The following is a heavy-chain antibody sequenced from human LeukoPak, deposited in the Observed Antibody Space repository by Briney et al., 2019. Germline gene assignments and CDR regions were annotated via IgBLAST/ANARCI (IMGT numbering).Heavy chain of an antibody. CDR1: GGSISSSSYY. CDR2: IYYSGST. V-gene: IGHV4-39*01. D-gene: IGHD3-16*02. CDR3: ARPKRLDVWGSYRLHNWFDP. Sequence: SETLSLTCTVSGGSISSSSYYWGWIRQPPGKGLEWIGSIYYSGSTYYNPSLKSRVTISVDTSKNQFSLKLSSVTAADTAVYYRARPKRLDVWGSYRLHNWFDPWGQGTLVTVSS. J-gene: IGHJ5*02.